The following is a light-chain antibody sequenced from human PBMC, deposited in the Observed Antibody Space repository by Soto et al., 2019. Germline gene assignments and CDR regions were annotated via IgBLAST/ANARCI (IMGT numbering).Light chain of an antibody. CDR3: MQALQTPWT. V-gene: IGKV2-28*01. Sequence: IMMTQSPLSLPVTPGKPASISCRSSQSLLHSNGYNYLDWYLQKPGQSPQLLIYLGSNRASGVPDRFSGSGSGTDFTLKISRVEAEDVGVYYCMQALQTPWTFGQGTKVDIK. CDR2: LGS. J-gene: IGKJ1*01. CDR1: QSLLHSNGYNY.